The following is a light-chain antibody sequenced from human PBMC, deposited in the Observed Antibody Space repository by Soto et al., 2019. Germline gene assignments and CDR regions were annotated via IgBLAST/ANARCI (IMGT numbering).Light chain of an antibody. V-gene: IGKV1-12*01. CDR3: LQVCSYPRT. Sequence: DIQMTQSPSSLPASVGDRATITCRMSQGISGKLAWYQQKPGKAPQYLIQAASILQSGVPSRFSGSGSGTEFILTISSLQPEDFASYFCLQVCSYPRTFGLGTKVDIK. CDR1: QGISGK. J-gene: IGKJ1*01. CDR2: AAS.